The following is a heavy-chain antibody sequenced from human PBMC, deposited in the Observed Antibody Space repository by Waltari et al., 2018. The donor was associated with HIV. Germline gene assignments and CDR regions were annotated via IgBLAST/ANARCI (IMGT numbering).Heavy chain of an antibody. D-gene: IGHD5-12*01. J-gene: IGHJ4*02. CDR3: ARGRDIVATWRDYFDY. V-gene: IGHV3-21*01. CDR1: GFTFSSYS. Sequence: EVQLVESGGGLVKPGGSLRLSCAASGFTFSSYSMNWVCQAPGKGLEWVSSISSSSSYIYYADSVKGRFTISRDNAKNSLYLQMNSLRAEDTAVYYCARGRDIVATWRDYFDYWGQGTLVTVSS. CDR2: ISSSSSYI.